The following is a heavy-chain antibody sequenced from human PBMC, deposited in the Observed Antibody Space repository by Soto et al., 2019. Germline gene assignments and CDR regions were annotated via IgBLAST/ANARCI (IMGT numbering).Heavy chain of an antibody. CDR1: GYTFTSYA. D-gene: IGHD3-3*01. CDR3: ARADVKTGYYDCWSGYSPYGMDV. J-gene: IGHJ6*02. V-gene: IGHV1-3*01. CDR2: INAGNGNT. Sequence: GASVKVSCKASGYTFTSYAMHWVRQAPGQRLEWMGWINAGNGNTKYSQKFQGRVTITRDTSASTAYMELSSLRSEDTAVYYCARADVKTGYYDCWSGYSPYGMDVWGQGTTVTLSS.